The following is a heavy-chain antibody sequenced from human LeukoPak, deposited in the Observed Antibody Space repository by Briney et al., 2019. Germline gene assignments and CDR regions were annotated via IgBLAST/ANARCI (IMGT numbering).Heavy chain of an antibody. CDR2: ISSNGGST. D-gene: IGHD3-10*01. CDR3: ARDSQGSGSYGDFDY. Sequence: GGSLRLSCAASGFTFSTYAMLWVRQAPGKGLEYVSAISSNGGSTYYANSVKGGFTISRDNSKNTLYLQMGSLRAEDMAVYYCARDSQGSGSYGDFDYWGQGTLVTVSS. J-gene: IGHJ4*02. CDR1: GFTFSTYA. V-gene: IGHV3-64*01.